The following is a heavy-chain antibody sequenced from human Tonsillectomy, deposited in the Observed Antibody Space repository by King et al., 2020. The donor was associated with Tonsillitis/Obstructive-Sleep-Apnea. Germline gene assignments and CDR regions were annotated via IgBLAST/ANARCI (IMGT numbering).Heavy chain of an antibody. CDR2: FSGCGGST. CDR1: GFTFSSYA. J-gene: IGHJ4*02. CDR3: AKGHNYYDSSGYYYVFQYFDY. Sequence: VQLLESGGGLVQPGGSLRLSCAASGFTFSSYAMSWVRQAPGKGREWVSAFSGCGGSTYYADSVKGRFTISRDNSKNPLYLQMNSLRAEDTAVYYCAKGHNYYDSSGYYYVFQYFDYWGQGTLVTVSS. D-gene: IGHD3-22*01. V-gene: IGHV3-23*01.